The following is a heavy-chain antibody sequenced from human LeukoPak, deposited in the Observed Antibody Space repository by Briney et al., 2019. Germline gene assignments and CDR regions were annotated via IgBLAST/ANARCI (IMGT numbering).Heavy chain of an antibody. CDR3: ANGYSYGTAFDY. CDR1: W. V-gene: IGHV3-7*01. CDR2: MNIDGSER. J-gene: IGHJ4*02. D-gene: IGHD5-18*01. Sequence: WMGWVRQAPGKRLEWVANMNIDGSERYYADSVKGRFSISRDNAKNSLYLQMNSLRAEDTAVYYCANGYSYGTAFDYWGQGTLVTVSS.